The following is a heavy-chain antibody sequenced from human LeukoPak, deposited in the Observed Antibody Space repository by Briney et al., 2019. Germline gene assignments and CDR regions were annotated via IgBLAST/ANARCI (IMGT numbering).Heavy chain of an antibody. CDR2: IYYSGST. D-gene: IGHD3-9*01. V-gene: IGHV4-59*08. CDR1: GGSMNSYY. J-gene: IGHJ4*02. Sequence: SETLSLTCSVSGGSMNSYYWSWIRQTPGKGLEWIGYIYYSGSTNYNPSLKSRVTISVDTSKNKFSLKLSSMTAADTAVYYCARHVWLQPFDYWGQGTLVTVSS. CDR3: ARHVWLQPFDY.